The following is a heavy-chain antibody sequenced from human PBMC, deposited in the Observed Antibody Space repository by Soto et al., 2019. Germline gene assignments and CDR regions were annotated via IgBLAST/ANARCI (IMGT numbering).Heavy chain of an antibody. CDR3: ARGGFNSSSWYYYYYYYYMDV. D-gene: IGHD6-13*01. CDR2: MNPNSGNT. CDR1: GYTFTSYD. Sequence: GASVKVSCKASGYTFTSYDINWVRQATGQGLEWMGWMNPNSGNTGYAQKFQGRVTMTRNTSISTAYMELSSLRSEDTAVYYCARGGFNSSSWYYYYYYYYMDVWGKGPTVTVSS. V-gene: IGHV1-8*01. J-gene: IGHJ6*03.